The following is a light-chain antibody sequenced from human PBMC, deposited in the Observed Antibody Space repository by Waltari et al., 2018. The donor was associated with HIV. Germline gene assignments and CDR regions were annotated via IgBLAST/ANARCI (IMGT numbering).Light chain of an antibody. CDR2: ENN. CDR3: GTWDTSLSGVV. Sequence: VSTHPPPLPAVGGQRVTISCSGCSSYRRRNDSSWSLQPPGTAPKLLIYENNKRPSGIPDRFSGSKSGTSAPLGITGLQTWDEADYYCGTWDTSLSGVVFGGGTKLTVL. CDR1: SSYRRRND. V-gene: IGLV1-51*02. J-gene: IGLJ2*01.